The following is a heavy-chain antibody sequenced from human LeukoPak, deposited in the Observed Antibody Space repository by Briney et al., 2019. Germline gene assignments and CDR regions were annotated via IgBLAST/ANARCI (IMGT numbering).Heavy chain of an antibody. CDR3: ARGPGYSYGRPFDY. CDR2: INPNSGGT. D-gene: IGHD5-18*01. J-gene: IGHJ4*02. Sequence: ASVKVSCKASGYTFTGYYMHWVRQAPGQGLEWMGWINPNSGGTNYAQKFQGRVTMTRDTSISTAYMELSRLRSDDTAVYYCARGPGYSYGRPFDYWGQGTLVTVSS. V-gene: IGHV1-2*02. CDR1: GYTFTGYY.